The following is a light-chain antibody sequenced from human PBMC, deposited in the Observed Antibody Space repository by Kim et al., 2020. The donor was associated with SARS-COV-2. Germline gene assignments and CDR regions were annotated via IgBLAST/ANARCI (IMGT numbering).Light chain of an antibody. V-gene: IGLV1-40*01. J-gene: IGLJ2*01. CDR3: LSHGSSLSVA. Sequence: HGVTISCSRGNPNPGALGDIHGYQQRPGTVPKPLINRVNSRTSGVHGRVSGSESGTVAALAVDGLQAEDEAGYYCLSHGSSLSVACGGGTQLTVL. CDR1: NPNPGALGD. CDR2: RVN.